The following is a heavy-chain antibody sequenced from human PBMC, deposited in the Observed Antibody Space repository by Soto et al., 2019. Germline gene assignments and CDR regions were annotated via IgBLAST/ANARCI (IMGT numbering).Heavy chain of an antibody. J-gene: IGHJ5*02. Sequence: NPSETLSLTCTFSVVSISSSSYYCGWIRQPPWKGLEWIGSIYYSGSTYYNPSLKSRVTISVDTSKNQFSLKLSSVTAADTAVYYCARHRTDRLLWFGESTGGYNWFQPWGQGTLVTVSS. CDR2: IYYSGST. CDR3: ARHRTDRLLWFGESTGGYNWFQP. V-gene: IGHV4-39*01. CDR1: VVSISSSSYY. D-gene: IGHD3-10*01.